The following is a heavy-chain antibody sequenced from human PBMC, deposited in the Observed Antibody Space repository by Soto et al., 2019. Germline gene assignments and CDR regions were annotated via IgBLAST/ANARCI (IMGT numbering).Heavy chain of an antibody. CDR3: GSQGYYYDSSGYSPEAFDI. J-gene: IGHJ3*02. D-gene: IGHD3-22*01. V-gene: IGHV1-18*04. CDR1: GYTFTSYG. CDR2: ISAYNGNT. Sequence: ASVKVSCKASGYTFTSYGISWVRQAPGQGLEWMGWISAYNGNTNYAQKRQGRVTMTTDTSTSTAYMELRSLRSDDTAVYYCGSQGYYYDSSGYSPEAFDIWGQGTMVTVSS.